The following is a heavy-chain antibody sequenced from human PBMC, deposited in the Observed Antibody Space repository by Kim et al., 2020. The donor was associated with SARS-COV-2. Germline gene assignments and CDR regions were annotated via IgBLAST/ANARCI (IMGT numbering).Heavy chain of an antibody. CDR2: ISGSGGST. D-gene: IGHD5-18*01. V-gene: IGHV3-23*01. J-gene: IGHJ6*03. CDR3: AKVSYRYGYEWFSYYYYMVV. CDR1: GFTFSSYA. Sequence: GGSLRLSCAASGFTFSSYAMSWVRQAPGKGLEWVSAISGSGGSTYYADSVTGQFTISRDNSKNRLYLQMNSLRAEDSAVYYCAKVSYRYGYEWFSYYYYMVVWGKGTTFTVSS.